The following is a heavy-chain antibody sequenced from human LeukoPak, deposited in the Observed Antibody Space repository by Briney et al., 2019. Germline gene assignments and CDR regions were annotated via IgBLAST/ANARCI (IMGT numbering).Heavy chain of an antibody. V-gene: IGHV4-59*01. CDR2: IYYSGST. CDR3: ARGEGRPRYNWNYVFDY. Sequence: PSETLSLTCTVSGVSISSYYWSWIRQPPGKGLEWIGYIYYSGSTNYNPSLKSRVTISVDTSKNQFSLKLSSVTAADTAVYYCARGEGRPRYNWNYVFDYWGQGTLVTVSS. J-gene: IGHJ4*02. CDR1: GVSISSYY. D-gene: IGHD1-7*01.